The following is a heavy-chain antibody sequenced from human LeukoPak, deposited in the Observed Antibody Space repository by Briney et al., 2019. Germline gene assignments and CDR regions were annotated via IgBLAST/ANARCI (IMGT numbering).Heavy chain of an antibody. CDR1: GFTFSSYA. J-gene: IGHJ6*02. V-gene: IGHV3-23*01. D-gene: IGHD3-10*01. Sequence: GGSLRLSCAASGFTFSSYAMSWVRQAPGKGLEWVSAISGSGGSTYYADSVKGRFTISRDNSKNTLYLQMNSLRAEDTAVYYCAKEGVYGSSYYNYGMDVWSQGTTVTVSS. CDR3: AKEGVYGSSYYNYGMDV. CDR2: ISGSGGST.